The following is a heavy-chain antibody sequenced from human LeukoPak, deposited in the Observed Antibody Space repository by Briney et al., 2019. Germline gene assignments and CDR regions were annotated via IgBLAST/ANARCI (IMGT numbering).Heavy chain of an antibody. D-gene: IGHD3-10*01. CDR1: GFTFSSKS. V-gene: IGHV3-30-3*01. CDR3: AKGDGSGSFLIDY. CDR2: ISSDGSRK. J-gene: IGHJ4*02. Sequence: PGGSLRLSCVASGFTFSSKSLHWVGQPPGRGLEWVSFISSDGSRKYYGDFVEGRFTVSRDNSMHTLYLQVDTLRAEDTAMYYCAKGDGSGSFLIDYWGQGTLVTVSS.